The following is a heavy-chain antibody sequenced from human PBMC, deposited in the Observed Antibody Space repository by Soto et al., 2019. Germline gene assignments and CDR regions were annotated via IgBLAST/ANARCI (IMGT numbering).Heavy chain of an antibody. CDR2: IYYSGST. V-gene: IGHV4-31*03. J-gene: IGHJ6*02. D-gene: IGHD5-18*01. CDR1: GGSISSGGYY. CDR3: ARTLEDTAMVLLLDGMDV. Sequence: SETLSLTCTVSGGSISSGGYYWSWIRQHPGKGLEWIGYIYYSGSTYYNPSLKSRVTISVDTSKNQFSLKLSSVTAADTAVYYCARTLEDTAMVLLLDGMDVWGQGTTVTVSS.